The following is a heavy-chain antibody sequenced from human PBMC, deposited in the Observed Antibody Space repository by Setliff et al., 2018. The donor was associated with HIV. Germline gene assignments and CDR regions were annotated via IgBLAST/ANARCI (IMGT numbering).Heavy chain of an antibody. D-gene: IGHD1-1*01. Sequence: GASVKVSCKASGGTFSSYAISWVRQAPGQGLEWMGGIIPIFGNSTVYAQTFQGRVIMTRDTSTSTAYMELRSLRSDDTAAYYCARQLSNSLESWGQGTPVTVSS. CDR1: GGTFSSYA. V-gene: IGHV1-69*10. J-gene: IGHJ4*02. CDR3: ARQLSNSLES. CDR2: IIPIFGNS.